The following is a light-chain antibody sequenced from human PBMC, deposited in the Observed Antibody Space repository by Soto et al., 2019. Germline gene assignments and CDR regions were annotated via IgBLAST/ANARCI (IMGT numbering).Light chain of an antibody. CDR1: TSDIGSHV. CDR3: AVWGDSLDGWV. CDR2: NNN. Sequence: QSVLTQPASACGTPGQGVTMSCSGSTSDIGSHVVYWYQQLEATAPKLLMDNNNQRTSGVPDRFFGSKSGTSASLAISGLQAEDEADYYCAVWGDSLDGWVFGGGTKLTVL. J-gene: IGLJ3*02. V-gene: IGLV1-44*01.